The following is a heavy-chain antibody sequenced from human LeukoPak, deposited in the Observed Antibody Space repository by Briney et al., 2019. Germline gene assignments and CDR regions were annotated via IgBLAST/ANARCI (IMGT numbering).Heavy chain of an antibody. CDR2: ISSSGSYI. J-gene: IGHJ3*02. D-gene: IGHD6-13*01. Sequence: GGSLRLSCAASGFTFSSYTMNWVRQAPGKGLEWLSSISSSGSYIYYAGSVKGRFTISRDNAKNSLFLQMNSLRAEDTALYYCAKDMGAAAGLYRAFDIWGQGTMVTVSS. CDR3: AKDMGAAAGLYRAFDI. CDR1: GFTFSSYT. V-gene: IGHV3-21*04.